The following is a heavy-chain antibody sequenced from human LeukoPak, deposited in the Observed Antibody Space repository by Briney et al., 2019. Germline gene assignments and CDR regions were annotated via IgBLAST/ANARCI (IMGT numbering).Heavy chain of an antibody. CDR3: ERVFLDHYYDSRGYLRALDY. V-gene: IGHV1-18*01. D-gene: IGHD3-22*01. CDR2: INAINDNT. Sequence: ASVKLSCKSSGYTFTICGNSWARPAPGQGREGMGWINAINDNTNYTQKPQGSVTITTDISTSTAHSAVKRLRSDDTAVEQWERVFLDHYYDSRGYLRALDYWGEGTLVTVSS. J-gene: IGHJ4*02. CDR1: GYTFTICG.